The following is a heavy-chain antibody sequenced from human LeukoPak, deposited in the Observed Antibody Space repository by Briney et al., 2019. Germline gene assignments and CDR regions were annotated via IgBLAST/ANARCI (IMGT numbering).Heavy chain of an antibody. CDR1: GGSISSYY. V-gene: IGHV4-59*12. Sequence: KASETLSLTCTVSGGSISSYYWSWIRQPPGKGLEWIGYIYYSGSTNYNPSLKSRVTISVDTSKNQFSLKLSSVTAADTAVYYCAREVMTYHGLSLYYYYGMDVWGQGTTVTVSS. CDR2: IYYSGST. D-gene: IGHD2-21*02. CDR3: AREVMTYHGLSLYYYYGMDV. J-gene: IGHJ6*02.